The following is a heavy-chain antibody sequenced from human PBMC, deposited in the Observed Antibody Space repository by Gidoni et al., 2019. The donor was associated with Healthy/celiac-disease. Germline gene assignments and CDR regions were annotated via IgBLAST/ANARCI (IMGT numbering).Heavy chain of an antibody. CDR1: GGSLRRGGYY. J-gene: IGHJ5*02. CDR3: AREETTQGSCWFDP. CDR2: IYYSGST. V-gene: IGHV4-31*03. D-gene: IGHD3-10*01. Sequence: QVQLQESGPGLVKPSQTLSLTCTVSGGSLRRGGYYWSWIRQHPGKGLEWIGYIYYSGSTYYNPSLKSRVTISVDTSKNQFSLKLSSVTAADTAVYYCAREETTQGSCWFDPWGQGTLVTVSS.